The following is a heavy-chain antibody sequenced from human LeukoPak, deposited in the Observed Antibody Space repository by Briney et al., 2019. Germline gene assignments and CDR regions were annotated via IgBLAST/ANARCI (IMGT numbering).Heavy chain of an antibody. CDR1: GGSITSHF. CDR2: IHYSGST. D-gene: IGHD3-22*01. CDR3: ASDSISMNAFDA. J-gene: IGHJ3*01. V-gene: IGHV4-59*11. Sequence: SETLSPTCTVSGGSITSHFWSWIRQPPGKGLEWIGYIHYSGSTNYNPSLKSRVTISPDTSKNQLFLKLNSVTAADTAVYYCASDSISMNAFDAWGQGTMVTVSS.